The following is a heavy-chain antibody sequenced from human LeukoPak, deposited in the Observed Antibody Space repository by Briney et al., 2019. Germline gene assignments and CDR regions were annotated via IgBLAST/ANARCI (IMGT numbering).Heavy chain of an antibody. CDR2: IWYDGSNK. J-gene: IGHJ6*03. CDR1: GFTFSSYG. CDR3: ASNYGSGSYPNGPIVGDYYMDV. Sequence: GRSLRLSCAASGFTFSSYGMHWVRQAPGKGLEWVAVIWYDGSNKYYADSVKGRFTISRDNSKNTLYLQMNSLRAEDTAVYYCASNYGSGSYPNGPIVGDYYMDVWGKGTTVTVSS. D-gene: IGHD3-10*01. V-gene: IGHV3-33*01.